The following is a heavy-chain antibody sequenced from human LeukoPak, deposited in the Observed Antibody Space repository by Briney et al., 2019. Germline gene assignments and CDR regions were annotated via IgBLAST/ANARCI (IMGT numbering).Heavy chain of an antibody. V-gene: IGHV3-30*01. CDR1: GFTFSSYA. Sequence: PGGSLRLSCAASGFTFSSYAMHWVRQASGKGLEWVAVISYDGSNKYYADSVKGRFTISRDNSKNTLYLQMNSLRAEDTAVYYCARPRGGYGDYGFVYWGQGTLVTVSS. D-gene: IGHD4-17*01. CDR3: ARPRGGYGDYGFVY. J-gene: IGHJ4*02. CDR2: ISYDGSNK.